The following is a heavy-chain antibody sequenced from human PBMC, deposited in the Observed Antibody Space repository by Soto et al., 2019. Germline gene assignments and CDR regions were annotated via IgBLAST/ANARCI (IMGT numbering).Heavy chain of an antibody. J-gene: IGHJ4*02. D-gene: IGHD3-22*01. Sequence: SETLSLTCTVSGGSISSGGYYWSWIRQHPGKGLEWIGYIYYSGSTYYNPSLKSRVTISVGTSKNQFSLKLSSVTAADTAVYYCARGLHYYDSSGDKGGDYWGQGTLVTVSS. V-gene: IGHV4-31*03. CDR2: IYYSGST. CDR3: ARGLHYYDSSGDKGGDY. CDR1: GGSISSGGYY.